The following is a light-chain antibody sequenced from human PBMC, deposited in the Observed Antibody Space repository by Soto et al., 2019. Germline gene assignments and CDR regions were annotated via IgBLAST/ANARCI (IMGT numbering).Light chain of an antibody. CDR1: QTSSSW. CDR2: KAS. J-gene: IGKJ1*01. CDR3: QHYNSYSEA. Sequence: DIQMTESPSTLSGALGDRFTITCGASQTSSSWVAWYQQKPGKAPKLLIYKASTLKSGVPSRFSGSGSGTEFTLTISSLQPDDFATYYCQHYNSYSEAFGQGTKVDI. V-gene: IGKV1-5*03.